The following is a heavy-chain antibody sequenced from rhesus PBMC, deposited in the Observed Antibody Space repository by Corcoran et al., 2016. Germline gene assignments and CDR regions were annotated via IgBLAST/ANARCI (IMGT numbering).Heavy chain of an antibody. V-gene: IGHV4-169*01. J-gene: IGHJ4*01. Sequence: QLQLQESGPGLVKPSATLSVTCAVSGGSISSSYWSWIRQAPGKGLEWIGYIYGSGSSTNYNPSLKSRVTLSVDTSKNQLSLKLSSVTAADTAVYYCASQDSLFDYWGQGVLVTVSS. CDR1: GGSISSSY. CDR3: ASQDSLFDY. D-gene: IGHD1-1-1*01. CDR2: IYGSGSST.